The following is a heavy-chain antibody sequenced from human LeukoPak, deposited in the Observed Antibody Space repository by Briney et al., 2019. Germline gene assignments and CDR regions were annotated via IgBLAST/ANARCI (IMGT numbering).Heavy chain of an antibody. CDR3: ASTYSNPDAFDI. V-gene: IGHV4-31*03. Sequence: SETLSLTCTVSGGSISSGGYYWSWIRQHPGKGLEWIGYIYYSGSTYYNPSLKSRVTISVDTSKNQFSLKLSSVTAADTAVYYCASTYSNPDAFDIWGQGTMVTVSS. J-gene: IGHJ3*02. CDR1: GGSISSGGYY. CDR2: IYYSGST. D-gene: IGHD4-11*01.